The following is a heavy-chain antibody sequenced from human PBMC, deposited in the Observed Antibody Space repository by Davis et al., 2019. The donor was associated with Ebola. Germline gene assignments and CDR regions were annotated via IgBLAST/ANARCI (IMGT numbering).Heavy chain of an antibody. CDR2: IYYSGST. D-gene: IGHD5-24*01. CDR3: ARPGRDGYNFDY. Sequence: MPSETLSLTCTVSGGSISSSSYYWGWIRQPPGKGLEWIESIYYSGSTYYNPSLKSRVTISVDTSKNQFSLKLSSVTAADTAVYYCARPGRDGYNFDYWGQGTLVTVSS. V-gene: IGHV4-39*01. CDR1: GGSISSSSYY. J-gene: IGHJ4*02.